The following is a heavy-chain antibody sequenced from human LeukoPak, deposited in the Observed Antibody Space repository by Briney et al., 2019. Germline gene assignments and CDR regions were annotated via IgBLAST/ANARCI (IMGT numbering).Heavy chain of an antibody. J-gene: IGHJ3*02. CDR1: GFIFSSYS. Sequence: GGSLRLSCAASGFIFSSYSMNWVRQAPGKGLEWVSSISSSSSYIYYADSVKGRFTISRDNAKNSLYLQMNSLRAEDTAVYYCAWTTGTGDAFDIWGQGTMVTVSS. V-gene: IGHV3-21*01. CDR3: AWTTGTGDAFDI. D-gene: IGHD1-1*01. CDR2: ISSSSSYI.